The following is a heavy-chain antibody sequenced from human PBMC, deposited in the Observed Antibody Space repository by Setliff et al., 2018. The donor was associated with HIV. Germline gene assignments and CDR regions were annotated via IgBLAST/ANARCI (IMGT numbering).Heavy chain of an antibody. J-gene: IGHJ2*01. Sequence: SETLSLTCTVSGGSMRSGSHFWSWIRQPAGKGLEWLGHVFVTGPTNYNSALGSRITISVEPTKNQFSLNLASATAADTAVYYCARAAYSGTYLWEPASDLGGPGTLVTVSS. V-gene: IGHV4-61*09. CDR1: GGSMRSGSHF. D-gene: IGHD1-26*01. CDR2: VFVTGPT. CDR3: ARAAYSGTYLWEPASDL.